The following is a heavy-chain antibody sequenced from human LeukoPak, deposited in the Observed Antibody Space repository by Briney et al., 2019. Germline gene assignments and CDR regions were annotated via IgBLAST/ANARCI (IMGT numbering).Heavy chain of an antibody. V-gene: IGHV3-48*02. J-gene: IGHJ6*02. Sequence: GGALRLSCADSGFTFSNYIMNWVRQAPGRGLEWVLYISSSSGTIYYADSVKGRFTISRDNAKNSLYLQMNSLRDEDTAVYYCARELNMAVWGQGTTVTVSS. CDR2: ISSSSGTI. CDR3: ARELNMAV. CDR1: GFTFSNYI.